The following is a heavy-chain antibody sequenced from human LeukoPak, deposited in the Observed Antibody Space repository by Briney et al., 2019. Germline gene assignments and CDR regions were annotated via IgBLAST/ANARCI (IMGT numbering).Heavy chain of an antibody. J-gene: IGHJ5*01. CDR3: ARDRTPLSGVAATGTTSDS. CDR2: LNGDGSIT. CDR1: GFTFRSSW. V-gene: IGHV3-74*01. D-gene: IGHD6-13*01. Sequence: PGGSLRLSCAASGFTFRSSWMHWVRQAPGKGLMWMSRLNGDGSITSSADSVKGRFIISRDNAKNTVYLQMNSLRAEDTAVYYCARDRTPLSGVAATGTTSDSWGQGTLVTVSS.